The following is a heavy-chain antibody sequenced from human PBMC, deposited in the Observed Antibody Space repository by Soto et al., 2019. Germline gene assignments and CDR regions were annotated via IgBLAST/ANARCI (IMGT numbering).Heavy chain of an antibody. V-gene: IGHV3-23*01. CDR3: AKDLSITMIVVVINNAFDI. CDR2: ISGSGGST. D-gene: IGHD3-22*01. Sequence: GGSLRLSCGASGFTFSSYAMIWVRQAPGKGLEWVSAISGSGGSTYYADSVKGRFTISRDNSKNTLYLQMNSLRAEDTAVYYCAKDLSITMIVVVINNAFDIWGQGTMVTVSS. CDR1: GFTFSSYA. J-gene: IGHJ3*02.